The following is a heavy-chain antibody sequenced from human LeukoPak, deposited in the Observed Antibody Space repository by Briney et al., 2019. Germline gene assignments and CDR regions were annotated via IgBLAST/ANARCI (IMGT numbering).Heavy chain of an antibody. CDR1: GFTFSDHY. D-gene: IGHD3-22*01. J-gene: IGHJ3*02. Sequence: GGSLRLSCAASGFTFSDHYMDWVRQAPGKGLEWVCRTRNKANSYTTEYAASVKDRFTISRDDSKNSLYLQMNSLKTEDTAVYYCARTSQYYYDSSGYYYDAFDIWGQGTMVTVSS. CDR3: ARTSQYYYDSSGYYYDAFDI. V-gene: IGHV3-72*01. CDR2: TRNKANSYTT.